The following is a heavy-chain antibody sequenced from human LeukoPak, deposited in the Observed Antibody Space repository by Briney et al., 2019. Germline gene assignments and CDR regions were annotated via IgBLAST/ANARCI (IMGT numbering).Heavy chain of an antibody. CDR2: IIPIFGTA. Sequence: RAASVKVSCKASGGTFSSYAISWVRQAPGQGLEWMGGIIPIFGTANYAQKFQGRVTITTDESTSTAYMELSSLRSEDTAVYYCASTGDTWSGYYSPTFDYWGQGTLVTVSS. J-gene: IGHJ4*02. D-gene: IGHD3-3*01. V-gene: IGHV1-69*05. CDR3: ASTGDTWSGYYSPTFDY. CDR1: GGTFSSYA.